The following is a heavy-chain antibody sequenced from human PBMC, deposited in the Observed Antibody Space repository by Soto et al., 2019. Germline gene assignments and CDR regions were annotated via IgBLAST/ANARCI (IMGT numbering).Heavy chain of an antibody. CDR1: GFTVSSKY. CDR2: IQSGGPT. V-gene: IGHV3-53*01. D-gene: IGHD6-13*01. J-gene: IGHJ3*02. Sequence: GGSLRLSCAASGFTVSSKYMSWVRQAPGKGLEWVSLIQSGGPTYYADSVKGRFTISRDNSKNTLYLQMNSLRAEDTAVYYCAKDSTVAAAAESAFDIWGQGTMVTVSS. CDR3: AKDSTVAAAAESAFDI.